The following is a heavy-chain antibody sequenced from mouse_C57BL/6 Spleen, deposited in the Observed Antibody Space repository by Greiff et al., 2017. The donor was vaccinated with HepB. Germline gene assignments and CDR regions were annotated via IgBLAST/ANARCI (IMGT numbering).Heavy chain of an antibody. CDR1: GYSFTGYY. Sequence: EVQLQESGPELVKPGASVKISCKASGYSFTGYYMNWVKQSPEKSLEWIGEINPSTGGTTYNQKFKAKATLTVDKSSSTAYMQLKSLTSEDSAVYYCAPIYYGYDGWFAYWGQGTLVTVSA. CDR2: INPSTGGT. J-gene: IGHJ3*01. CDR3: APIYYGYDGWFAY. V-gene: IGHV1-42*01. D-gene: IGHD2-2*01.